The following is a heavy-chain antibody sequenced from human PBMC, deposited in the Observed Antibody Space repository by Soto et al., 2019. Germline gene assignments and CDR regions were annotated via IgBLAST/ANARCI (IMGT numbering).Heavy chain of an antibody. J-gene: IGHJ6*02. V-gene: IGHV1-18*04. D-gene: IGHD3-10*01. CDR3: ARDKMIDDYGLGTYDV. CDR2: ISGYNGKT. Sequence: ASVKVSCKTSGYTFTSFGVSWVRQALGQGLEWMGWISGYNGKTKYAQTLQGRVTMTADTSTRTVYLELRGLRPDDTAVYFCARDKMIDDYGLGTYDVWGQGTTVTVSS. CDR1: GYTFTSFG.